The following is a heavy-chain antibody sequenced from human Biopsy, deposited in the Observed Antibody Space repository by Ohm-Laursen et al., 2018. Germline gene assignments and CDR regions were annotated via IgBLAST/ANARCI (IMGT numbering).Heavy chain of an antibody. V-gene: IGHV1-18*01. CDR1: GYPFITYG. CDR2: ISAYNGHT. CDR3: ARDPHGEGRDYGSYFDY. D-gene: IGHD4-17*01. J-gene: IGHJ4*02. Sequence: SVKVSCKASGYPFITYGISWVRQAPGQGLEWMGGISAYNGHTRFARKFQDRVTMTTDTSTTTAYMDLRSLRSDDTAVYYCARDPHGEGRDYGSYFDYWGQGTLVTVSS.